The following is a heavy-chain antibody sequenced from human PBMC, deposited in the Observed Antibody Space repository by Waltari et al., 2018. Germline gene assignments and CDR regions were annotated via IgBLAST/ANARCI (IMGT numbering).Heavy chain of an antibody. CDR3: ASVEGIRGTGLGYFQH. Sequence: QVQLVQSGAEVKKPGSSVKVSCKASGGTFSSYAISWVRQAPGQGLEWMGIINPSGGSTSYAQKFQGRVTMTKDTSTSTVYMELSSLRSEDTAVYFCASVEGIRGTGLGYFQHWGQGTLVTVSS. J-gene: IGHJ1*01. CDR2: INPSGGST. CDR1: GGTFSSYA. D-gene: IGHD3-16*01. V-gene: IGHV1-46*01.